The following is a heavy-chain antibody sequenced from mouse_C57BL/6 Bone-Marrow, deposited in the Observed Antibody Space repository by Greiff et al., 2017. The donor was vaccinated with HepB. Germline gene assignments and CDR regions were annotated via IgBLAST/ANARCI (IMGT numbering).Heavy chain of an antibody. J-gene: IGHJ4*01. V-gene: IGHV5-16*01. D-gene: IGHD4-1*01. CDR1: GFTFSDYY. CDR3: ARDGWDGAMDY. CDR2: INYDGSST. Sequence: EVKLVESEGGLVQPGSSMKLSCTASGFTFSDYYMAWVRQVPEKGLEWVANINYDGSSTYYLDSLKSRFIISRDNAKNILYLQMSSLKSEDTATYYCARDGWDGAMDYWGQGTSVTVSS.